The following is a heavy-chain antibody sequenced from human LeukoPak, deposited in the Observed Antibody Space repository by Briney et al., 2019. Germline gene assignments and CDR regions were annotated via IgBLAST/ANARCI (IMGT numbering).Heavy chain of an antibody. CDR1: GFTVSSNY. V-gene: IGHV3-53*01. CDR3: ATEVLAVADGVHAFDI. CDR2: IYSGGST. Sequence: GGSLRLSCAASGFTVSSNYMSWVRQAPGKGLEWVSVIYSGGSTYYADSVKGRFTISRDNSKNTLYLQMNSLRAEDTAVHYCATEVLAVADGVHAFDIWGQGTMVTVSS. D-gene: IGHD6-19*01. J-gene: IGHJ3*02.